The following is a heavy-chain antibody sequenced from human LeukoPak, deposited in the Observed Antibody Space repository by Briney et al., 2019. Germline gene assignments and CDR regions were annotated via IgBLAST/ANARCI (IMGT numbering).Heavy chain of an antibody. J-gene: IGHJ4*02. CDR1: GGSFSGYY. CDR3: ARVSSGGYFHTYYFDY. Sequence: SETLSLTCAVYGGSFSGYYWSWIRQPPGKGLEWIGYIRYSGTTNYSPSLKSRATISVDTSKNQFSLNLISVTAADTAIYYCARVSSGGYFHTYYFDYWGQGTLVTVSS. V-gene: IGHV4-34*11. D-gene: IGHD3-22*01. CDR2: IRYSGTT.